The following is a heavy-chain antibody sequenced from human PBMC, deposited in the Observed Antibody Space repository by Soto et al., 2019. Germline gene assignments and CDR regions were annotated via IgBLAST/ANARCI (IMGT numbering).Heavy chain of an antibody. D-gene: IGHD2-21*01. V-gene: IGHV1-2*04. CDR1: GYSFTDYH. CDR2: INPKSGGT. Sequence: ASVKVSCKASGYSFTDYHIHWVRQAPGQGLEWLGRINPKSGGTSTAQKFQGWVTMTTDTSISTASMELTRLTSDDTAVYFCAREERKGIISWFDPWGQGTPVTVSS. CDR3: AREERKGIISWFDP. J-gene: IGHJ5*02.